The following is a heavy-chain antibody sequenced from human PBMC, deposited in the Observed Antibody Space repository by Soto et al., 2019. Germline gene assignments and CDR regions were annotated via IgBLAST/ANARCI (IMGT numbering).Heavy chain of an antibody. CDR2: INPDNGNT. J-gene: IGHJ5*02. Sequence: ASVKVSWKGFGYTFPRYTLDWVRQAPGQRFEWMGWINPDNGNTKSSQRFQDRVIITRDTSASTAYTDLSSLRSEDTAVYYCARGIATGQLDPWGQGTLVTVSS. D-gene: IGHD2-15*01. CDR1: GYTFPRYT. CDR3: ARGIATGQLDP. V-gene: IGHV1-3*01.